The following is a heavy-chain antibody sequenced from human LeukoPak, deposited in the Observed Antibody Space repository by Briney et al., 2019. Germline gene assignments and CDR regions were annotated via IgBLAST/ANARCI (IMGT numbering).Heavy chain of an antibody. CDR2: INHSGST. J-gene: IGHJ4*02. V-gene: IGHV4-34*01. CDR3: ARGDSSGWYDYFDY. Sequence: PSETLSLTCAVYGGSFSGYYWSWNRQPPGKGLEWIGEINHSGSTNYNPSLKSRVTISVDTSKNQFSLKLSSVTAADTAVYYCARGDSSGWYDYFDYWGQGTLVTVSS. CDR1: GGSFSGYY. D-gene: IGHD6-19*01.